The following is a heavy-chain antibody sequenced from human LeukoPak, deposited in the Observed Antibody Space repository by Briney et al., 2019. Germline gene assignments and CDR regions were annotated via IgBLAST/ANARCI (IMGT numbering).Heavy chain of an antibody. Sequence: GGTLRLSFAASGFTFSIYGMSWVRQAPGKGLEWVSAISVSGGSTYYADSVKGGFTISRDNSKNTLYLQMNSLRAEDTAVYYCAKQEDIWFGELLPVDYWGQGTLVTVSS. J-gene: IGHJ4*02. CDR1: GFTFSIYG. D-gene: IGHD3-10*01. CDR3: AKQEDIWFGELLPVDY. V-gene: IGHV3-23*01. CDR2: ISVSGGST.